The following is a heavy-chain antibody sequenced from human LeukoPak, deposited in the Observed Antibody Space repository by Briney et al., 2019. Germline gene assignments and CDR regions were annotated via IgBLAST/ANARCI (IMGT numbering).Heavy chain of an antibody. J-gene: IGHJ4*02. V-gene: IGHV3-21*01. Sequence: GRSLRLSCAASGFTFSSYGMHWVRQAPGKGLEWVSSISSSSSYIYYADSVKGRFTISRDNAKNSLYLQMNSLRAEDTAVYYCARVTMVRGVNYFDYWGQGTLVTVSS. CDR1: GFTFSSYG. CDR2: ISSSSSYI. CDR3: ARVTMVRGVNYFDY. D-gene: IGHD3-10*01.